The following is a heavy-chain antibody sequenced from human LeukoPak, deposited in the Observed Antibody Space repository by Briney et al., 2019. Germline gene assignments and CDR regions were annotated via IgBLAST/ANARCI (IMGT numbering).Heavy chain of an antibody. D-gene: IGHD3-22*01. J-gene: IGHJ4*02. Sequence: GGSLRLSCVPSGFSFTSHSMNWVRQAPGKGLEWVSYISSESGTKYHADSVKGRFTISRDNAKNSLYLQMNSLRAEDTAVYYCARDVHGYDSSGYYRFDYWGQGTVVTVSS. CDR3: ARDVHGYDSSGYYRFDY. CDR2: ISSESGTK. CDR1: GFSFTSHS. V-gene: IGHV3-48*04.